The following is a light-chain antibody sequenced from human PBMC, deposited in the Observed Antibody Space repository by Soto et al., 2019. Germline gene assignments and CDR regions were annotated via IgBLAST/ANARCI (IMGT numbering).Light chain of an antibody. CDR2: GAS. J-gene: IGKJ1*01. CDR3: QQYGNSPWT. V-gene: IGKV3-20*01. CDR1: QSVSNNY. Sequence: EIVLTQSPGTLSLAAGERATLSCMASQSVSNNYLAWYQQRPGQAPRLLTYGASSRAIGIPDRFSGSGSGTDFTLTINRLEHEDFAVYYCQQYGNSPWTFGQGTKVEIK.